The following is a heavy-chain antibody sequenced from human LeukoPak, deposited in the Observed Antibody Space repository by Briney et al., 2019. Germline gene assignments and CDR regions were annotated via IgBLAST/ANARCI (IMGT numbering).Heavy chain of an antibody. Sequence: GGSLRLSCATSGFTVSSNYMSWVRQAPGKGLEWVSVIYDSGTTYYADSVKGRFLIFRDTSKNTVDLQMSSLRVDDTAVYYCAGRRSSGWYAYWGQGTLVTVSS. CDR3: AGRRSSGWYAY. CDR2: IYDSGTT. J-gene: IGHJ4*02. CDR1: GFTVSSNY. V-gene: IGHV3-53*01. D-gene: IGHD6-19*01.